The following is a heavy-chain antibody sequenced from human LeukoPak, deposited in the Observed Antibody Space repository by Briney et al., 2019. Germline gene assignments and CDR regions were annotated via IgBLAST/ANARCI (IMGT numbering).Heavy chain of an antibody. CDR2: MNPNSGNT. Sequence: ASVKVSCKASGYTFTSYDINWVRQATGQGLEWMRWMNPNSGNTGYAQKFQGRVTMTRNTSISTAYMELSSLRSEDTAVYYCARGVWFGEFWGMDVWGQGTTVTVSS. CDR3: ARGVWFGEFWGMDV. CDR1: GYTFTSYD. J-gene: IGHJ6*02. D-gene: IGHD3-10*01. V-gene: IGHV1-8*01.